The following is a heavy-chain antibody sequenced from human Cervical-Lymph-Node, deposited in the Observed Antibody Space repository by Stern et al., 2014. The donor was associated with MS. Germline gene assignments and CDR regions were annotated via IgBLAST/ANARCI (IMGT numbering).Heavy chain of an antibody. V-gene: IGHV3-23*04. Sequence: EVQLVESGGGLVQPGGSLRLSCAASGFTFSSYAMSWVRQAPGKGLEWVSAISGSGGSTYYADSVKGRFTISRDNSKNTLYLQMNSLRAEDTAVYYCARLIGPMPPWQYGMDVWGQGTTVTVSS. CDR3: ARLIGPMPPWQYGMDV. D-gene: IGHD2-8*01. J-gene: IGHJ6*02. CDR1: GFTFSSYA. CDR2: ISGSGGST.